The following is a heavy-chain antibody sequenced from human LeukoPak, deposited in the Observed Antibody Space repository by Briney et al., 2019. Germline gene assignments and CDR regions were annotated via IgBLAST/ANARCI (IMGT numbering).Heavy chain of an antibody. CDR1: GYTFTDYH. CDR3: ATGDLRYSRY. J-gene: IGHJ4*02. V-gene: IGHV1-69-2*01. CDR2: VDPEDGET. Sequence: GASVKVSCKVSGYTFTDYHMHWVQQAPGKGLEWMGLVDPEDGETIYAEKFQGRVTITADTSTDTAYMELSSLRSEDTAVYYCATGDLRYSRYWGQGTLVTVSS. D-gene: IGHD4-17*01.